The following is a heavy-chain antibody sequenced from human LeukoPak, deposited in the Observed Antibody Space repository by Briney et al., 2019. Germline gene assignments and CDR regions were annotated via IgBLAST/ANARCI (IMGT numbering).Heavy chain of an antibody. D-gene: IGHD5-12*01. Sequence: PGGSLRLSCAASGFIFSSYSMSWVRQAPGKGLEWVSSISTSSSCIYYADSVKGRFTISRDNAKNSLYLQMNSLRAEDTAVYYCARGPSGYHNTGGQGTLVTVSS. CDR1: GFIFSSYS. V-gene: IGHV3-21*01. CDR2: ISTSSSCI. J-gene: IGHJ4*02. CDR3: ARGPSGYHNT.